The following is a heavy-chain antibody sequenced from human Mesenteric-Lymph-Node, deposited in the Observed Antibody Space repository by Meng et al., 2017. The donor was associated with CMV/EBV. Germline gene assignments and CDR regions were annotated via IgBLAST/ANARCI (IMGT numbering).Heavy chain of an antibody. V-gene: IGHV4-59*01. J-gene: IGHJ4*02. CDR2: IYYSGST. CDR3: GRGNLGYCSSTTCLPDF. CDR1: GGSISSYY. Sequence: GSLRLSCTVSGGSISSYYWSWIRQPPGKGLEWIGYIYYSGSTNYNPSLKSRVTISVDTSKNQFSLKLTSVTAADTAVYFCGRGNLGYCSSTTCLPDFWGQGSLVTVSS. D-gene: IGHD2-2*01.